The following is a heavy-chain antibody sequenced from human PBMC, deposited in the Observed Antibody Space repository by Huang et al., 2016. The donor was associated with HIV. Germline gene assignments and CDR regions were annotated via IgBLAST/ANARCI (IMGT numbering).Heavy chain of an antibody. CDR2: IDPRDSET. Sequence: EVQLVQSGAEVNVSGASLKISCKGSGDTFATSCVVWVRQMPGKGLEWRRIIDPRDSETTYIPYCQGKGTSPADKSTVTAYLQWRSLTASDTAIYYCTKYVYLGGPDYWGQGTLVTVSS. CDR3: TKYVYLGGPDY. J-gene: IGHJ4*02. CDR1: GDTFATSC. V-gene: IGHV5-51*01. D-gene: IGHD3-16*01.